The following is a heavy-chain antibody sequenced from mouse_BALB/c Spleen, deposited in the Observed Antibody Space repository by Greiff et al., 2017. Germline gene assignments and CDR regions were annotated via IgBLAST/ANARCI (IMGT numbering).Heavy chain of an antibody. CDR1: GYSITSDYA. V-gene: IGHV3-2*02. D-gene: IGHD1-1*01. CDR3: ARPLYYYGSSPFAY. CDR2: ISYSGST. J-gene: IGHJ3*01. Sequence: ESGPGLVKPSQSLSLTCTVTGYSITSDYAWNWIRQFPGNKLEWMGYISYSGSTSYNPSLKSRISITRDTSKNQFFLQLNSVTTEDTATYYCARPLYYYGSSPFAYWGQGTLVTVSA.